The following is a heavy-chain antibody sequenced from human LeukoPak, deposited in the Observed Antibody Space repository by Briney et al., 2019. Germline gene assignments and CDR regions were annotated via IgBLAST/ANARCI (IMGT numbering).Heavy chain of an antibody. J-gene: IGHJ4*02. V-gene: IGHV4-59*03. D-gene: IGHD3-10*01. CDR3: AGDYGSGSYRFDY. Sequence: SETLSLTCTVSGGSISSYSWSWIRQPPGKGLEWIGYIYYSGRTVYNPSLASRVTMSIDASKDQFSLRLSSVTAADTAIYYCAGDYGSGSYRFDYWGQGTLVTVSS. CDR1: GGSISSYS. CDR2: IYYSGRT.